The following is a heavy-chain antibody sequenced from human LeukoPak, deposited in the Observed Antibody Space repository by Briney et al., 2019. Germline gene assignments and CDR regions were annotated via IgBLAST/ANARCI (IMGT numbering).Heavy chain of an antibody. Sequence: SETLSLTCTVSGGSISSGGYYWSWIRQHPGKGLEWIGYIYYSGSTYYNPSLKSRVTISVDTSKNQFSLKLSSVTAADTAVYYCARDRTTRYSGYDWTFDYWGQGTLVTVSS. D-gene: IGHD5-12*01. CDR2: IYYSGST. CDR1: GGSISSGGYY. V-gene: IGHV4-31*03. CDR3: ARDRTTRYSGYDWTFDY. J-gene: IGHJ4*02.